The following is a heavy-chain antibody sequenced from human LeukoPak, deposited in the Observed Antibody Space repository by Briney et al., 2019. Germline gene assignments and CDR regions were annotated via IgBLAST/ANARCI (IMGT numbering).Heavy chain of an antibody. CDR2: INSSGVST. CDR1: GFTFSSYA. V-gene: IGHV3-23*01. Sequence: GGSLRLSCAASGFTFSSYAMSWVRQAPGKGLEWVSAINSSGVSTYYADSVKGRFTISRDNSKNTLYLQMNSLRAEDTAVYYCERAVEKYYYGSGSYLFYYWSQGTLVTVS. D-gene: IGHD3-10*01. J-gene: IGHJ4*02. CDR3: ERAVEKYYYGSGSYLFYY.